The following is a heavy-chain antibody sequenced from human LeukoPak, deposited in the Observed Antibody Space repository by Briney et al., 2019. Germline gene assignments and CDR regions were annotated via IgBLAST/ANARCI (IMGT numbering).Heavy chain of an antibody. Sequence: SETLSLTCTVPGGSISSSSYYWGWIRQPPGKGLEWIGSIYYSGSTYYNPSLKSRVTISVDTSKNQFSLKLSSVTAADTAVYYCARRRYSYGYDYWGQGTLVTVSS. CDR3: ARRRYSYGYDY. J-gene: IGHJ4*02. CDR2: IYYSGST. CDR1: GGSISSSSYY. D-gene: IGHD5-18*01. V-gene: IGHV4-39*01.